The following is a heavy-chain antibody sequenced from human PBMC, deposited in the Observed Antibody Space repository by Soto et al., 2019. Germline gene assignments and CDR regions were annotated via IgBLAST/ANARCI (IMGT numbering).Heavy chain of an antibody. J-gene: IGHJ4*02. CDR3: THSFHLLLDY. V-gene: IGHV2-5*02. CDR1: GFSLSISGVG. CDR2: IYGDDDK. D-gene: IGHD2-2*01. Sequence: QITLKESGPALVKPTQTLTLTCTFSGFSLSISGVGVSWIRQPPGKAPEWLALIYGDDDKFYSPSLKTRLTITKGTSKNQVVLSMTNMEPVDTATYYCTHSFHLLLDYWGQGTLVTVSS.